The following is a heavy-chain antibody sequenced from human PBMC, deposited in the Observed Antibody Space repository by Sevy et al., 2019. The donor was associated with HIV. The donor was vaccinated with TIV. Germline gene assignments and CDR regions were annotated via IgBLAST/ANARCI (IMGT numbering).Heavy chain of an antibody. CDR3: TTRAHYYDSSGYYLGYYMDV. CDR2: IKSKTDGGIT. Sequence: GGSLRLSCAASGFTFSNAWMSWVRQAPGKGLEWVGRIKSKTDGGITDYAAPVKGRFTISRDDSKNTLYLQMNSLKTEDTAVYYCTTRAHYYDSSGYYLGYYMDVWGKGTTVTVSS. CDR1: GFTFSNAW. J-gene: IGHJ6*03. V-gene: IGHV3-15*01. D-gene: IGHD3-22*01.